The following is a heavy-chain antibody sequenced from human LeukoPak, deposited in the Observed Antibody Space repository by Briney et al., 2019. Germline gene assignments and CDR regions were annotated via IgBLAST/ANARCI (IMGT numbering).Heavy chain of an antibody. D-gene: IGHD3-3*01. CDR3: ARAPSITIFGVVIIPYYFDY. V-gene: IGHV4-59*06. J-gene: IGHJ4*02. CDR1: GGSISSYY. CDR2: IYYSGST. Sequence: SETLSLTCTVPGGSISSYYWSWIRQPPGKGLEWIGYIYYSGSTYYNPSLKSRVTISVDTSKNQFSLKLSSVTAADTAVYYCARAPSITIFGVVIIPYYFDYWGQGTLVTVSS.